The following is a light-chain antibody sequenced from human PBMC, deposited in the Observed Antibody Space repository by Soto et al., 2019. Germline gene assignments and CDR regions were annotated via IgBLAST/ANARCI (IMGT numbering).Light chain of an antibody. V-gene: IGKV4-1*01. CDR1: QNILYNSISKNY. J-gene: IGKJ1*01. CDR3: QQYYSTPPT. CDR2: WAS. Sequence: DIVMTQSPDSLAVSLGERATINCKSSQNILYNSISKNYLAWYQQKPGQPPKLLIYWASTRESGVPDRFSGSGSGTDFTLTISSLQAEDVAVYYCQQYYSTPPTFGQGTKVEIE.